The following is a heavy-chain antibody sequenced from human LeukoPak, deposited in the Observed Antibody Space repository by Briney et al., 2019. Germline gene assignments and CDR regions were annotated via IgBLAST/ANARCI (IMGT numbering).Heavy chain of an antibody. CDR3: ARDPYSSSWYNYAGYYYGMDV. CDR2: MYSGGST. J-gene: IGHJ6*02. CDR1: GFTVSSNY. V-gene: IGHV3-66*01. D-gene: IGHD6-13*01. Sequence: PGGSLRLSCAASGFTVSSNYMSWVRQAPGKGLEWVSVMYSGGSTYYADSVKGRFTISRDNSKNTLYLQMNSLRAEDTAVYYCARDPYSSSWYNYAGYYYGMDVWGQGTTVTVSS.